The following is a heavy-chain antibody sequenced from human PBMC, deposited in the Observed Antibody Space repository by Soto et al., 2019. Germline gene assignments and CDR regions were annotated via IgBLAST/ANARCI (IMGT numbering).Heavy chain of an antibody. D-gene: IGHD3-16*01. CDR2: VHGGGSA. Sequence: VQLVESGGGLIQPGGSLRLSCAASGFTVSNNHMTWVRQAAGKGQELVSFVHGGGSASYADSVKGRFTISRDNSKNTLYLQMDSLRAEDTAIYYCAGRLTTAASLDYWGRGTLVTVSS. J-gene: IGHJ4*02. CDR1: GFTVSNNH. V-gene: IGHV3-53*01. CDR3: AGRLTTAASLDY.